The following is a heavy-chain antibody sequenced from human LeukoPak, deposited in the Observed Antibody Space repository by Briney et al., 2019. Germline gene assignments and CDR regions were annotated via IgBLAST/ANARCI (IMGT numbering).Heavy chain of an antibody. V-gene: IGHV1-2*02. Sequence: ASVKVSCKASGYTFTGYYMHWVRQAPGQGLEWMGWINPNSGGTNYAQKFQGRVTMTRNTSISTAYMELSSLRSEDTAVYYCARVRLRDRYFDWLLYYYCMDVWGKGTTVTISS. D-gene: IGHD3-9*01. CDR1: GYTFTGYY. CDR2: INPNSGGT. J-gene: IGHJ6*03. CDR3: ARVRLRDRYFDWLLYYYCMDV.